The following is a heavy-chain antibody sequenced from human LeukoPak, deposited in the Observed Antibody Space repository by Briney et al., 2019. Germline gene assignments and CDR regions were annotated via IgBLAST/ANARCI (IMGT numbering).Heavy chain of an antibody. D-gene: IGHD3-10*01. Sequence: SETLSLTCTVSGGSISSGGYCWNWIRQHPGKGLERIGYICYSGSTYYNPSLKSRVTISVDTSKNQFSLKLSSVTAADTAVYYCAREVTMVRGVVGLGYYGMDVWGQGTTVTVSS. V-gene: IGHV4-31*03. CDR3: AREVTMVRGVVGLGYYGMDV. J-gene: IGHJ6*02. CDR1: GGSISSGGYC. CDR2: ICYSGST.